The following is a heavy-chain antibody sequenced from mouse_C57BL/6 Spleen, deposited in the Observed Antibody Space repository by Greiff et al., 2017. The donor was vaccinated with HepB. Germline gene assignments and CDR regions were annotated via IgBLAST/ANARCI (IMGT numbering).Heavy chain of an antibody. CDR1: GYTFPSYW. D-gene: IGHD1-1*02. CDR2: INPSNGGT. Sequence: QVQLQQPGTELVKPGASVKLSCKASGYTFPSYWMHWVKQRPGQGLEWIGNINPSNGGTNYNEKFKSKATLTVDKSSSTAYMQLSSLTSEDSAVYYCARWWLPSYAMDYWGQGTSVTVSS. CDR3: ARWWLPSYAMDY. V-gene: IGHV1-53*01. J-gene: IGHJ4*01.